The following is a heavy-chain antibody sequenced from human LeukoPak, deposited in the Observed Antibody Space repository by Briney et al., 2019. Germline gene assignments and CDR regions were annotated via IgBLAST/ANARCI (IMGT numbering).Heavy chain of an antibody. V-gene: IGHV4-61*02. D-gene: IGHD3-3*01. CDR1: GGSISSGSYY. CDR3: ARDPGGVRFPGRYFDL. Sequence: SQTLSLTCTVSGGSISSGSYYWSWIRQPAGKGLEWIGRIYTSGSTNYNPSLKSRVTISVDTSKNQFSLKLSSVTAAGTAVYYCARDPGGVRFPGRYFDLWGRGTLVTVSS. CDR2: IYTSGST. J-gene: IGHJ2*01.